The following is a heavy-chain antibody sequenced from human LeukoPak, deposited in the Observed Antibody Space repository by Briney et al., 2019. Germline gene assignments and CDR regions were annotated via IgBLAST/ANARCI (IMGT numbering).Heavy chain of an antibody. CDR1: GGSISSGGYY. Sequence: TLSLTCTVSGGSISSGGYYWSWIRQHPGKGLEWIGYIYYSGSTYYNPSLKSRVTISVDTSKNQFSLKLSSVTAADTAVYYCARSLDTSYALYYYYYGMDVWGQGTTVTVSS. V-gene: IGHV4-31*03. D-gene: IGHD2-2*01. CDR2: IYYSGST. CDR3: ARSLDTSYALYYYYYGMDV. J-gene: IGHJ6*02.